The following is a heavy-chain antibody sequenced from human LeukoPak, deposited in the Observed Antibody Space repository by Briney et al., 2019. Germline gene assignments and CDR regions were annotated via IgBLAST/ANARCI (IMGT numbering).Heavy chain of an antibody. V-gene: IGHV3-7*03. J-gene: IGHJ4*02. CDR2: IKEDGTET. Sequence: GGPLRLSGAASGFMFSSNWMSWVRLAPGKGLEWVANIKEDGTETYYVDSVKGRFTISRDNAKNSLYLQMNSLRVEDTAVYYCAKEGRSLQTYWGQGTLVTVSS. CDR3: AKEGRSLQTY. D-gene: IGHD5-24*01. CDR1: GFMFSSNW.